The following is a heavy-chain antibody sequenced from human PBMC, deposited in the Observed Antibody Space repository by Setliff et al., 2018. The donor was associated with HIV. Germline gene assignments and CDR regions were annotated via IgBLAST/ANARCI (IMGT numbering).Heavy chain of an antibody. CDR3: ARSSPYSSSYGY. Sequence: ASVKVSCKASGYTFTDYYLHWVRQAPGQGLEWMGWINPNSGSTDYAQKFQGRVTMTRDTSISTAYMELSRLRSDDTAVYYCARSSPYSSSYGYWGQGTLVTVSS. V-gene: IGHV1-2*02. CDR1: GYTFTDYY. J-gene: IGHJ4*02. CDR2: INPNSGST. D-gene: IGHD6-6*01.